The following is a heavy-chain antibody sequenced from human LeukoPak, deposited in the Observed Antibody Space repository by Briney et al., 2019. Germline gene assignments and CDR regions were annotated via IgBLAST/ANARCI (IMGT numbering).Heavy chain of an antibody. CDR3: ARSSYYYVNFDY. Sequence: SETLSLTCTVSDGSISSYYWSWIRQPPGKGLEWIGYIYYSGSTNYNPSLKSRVTISVDTSKNQFSLKLSSVTAADTAVYYCARSSYYYVNFDYWGQGTLVTVSS. D-gene: IGHD3-10*02. J-gene: IGHJ4*02. CDR1: DGSISSYY. CDR2: IYYSGST. V-gene: IGHV4-59*01.